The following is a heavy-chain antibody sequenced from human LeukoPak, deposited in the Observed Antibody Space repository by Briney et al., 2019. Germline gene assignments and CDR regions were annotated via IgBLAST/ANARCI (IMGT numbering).Heavy chain of an antibody. D-gene: IGHD6-13*01. V-gene: IGHV3-21*01. J-gene: IGHJ4*02. CDR3: ARDLGAEAGSDY. CDR1: GFTFSSYG. CDR2: ISSSSSYI. Sequence: PGGSLRLSCAASGFTFSSYGMHWVRQAPGKGLEWVSSISSSSSYIYYADSVKGRFTISRDNAKNSLYLQMNSLRAEDTAVYYCARDLGAEAGSDYWGQGTLVTVSS.